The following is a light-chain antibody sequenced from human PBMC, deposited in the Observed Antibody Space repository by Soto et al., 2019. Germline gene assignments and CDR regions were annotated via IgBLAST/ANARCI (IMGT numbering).Light chain of an antibody. V-gene: IGKV3-11*01. CDR1: QSIGSY. Sequence: EIVLTQSPATLSLSPGERATLSCRASQSIGSYLAWYQQRPGQVPRIIIYDTSNRVTGIPATFSGSGSGTDVTLTISSLEPEDFAVYYCQQRANWPITFGQGTRLEIK. CDR3: QQRANWPIT. J-gene: IGKJ5*01. CDR2: DTS.